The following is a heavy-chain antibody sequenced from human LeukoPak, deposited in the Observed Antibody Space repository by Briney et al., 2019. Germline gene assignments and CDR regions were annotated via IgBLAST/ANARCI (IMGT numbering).Heavy chain of an antibody. D-gene: IGHD3-3*01. V-gene: IGHV3-7*01. CDR1: GFTFSNYW. CDR3: ARDFWGAYRVDYFDY. J-gene: IGHJ4*02. Sequence: GGSLRLSCAASGFTFSNYWMSWVRRAPGKGLEWVANIKQDGSETYYVDSLRGRFTISRDNAKKSLYLQMNGLRAEDTAVYCCARDFWGAYRVDYFDYWGQGTLVTVSS. CDR2: IKQDGSET.